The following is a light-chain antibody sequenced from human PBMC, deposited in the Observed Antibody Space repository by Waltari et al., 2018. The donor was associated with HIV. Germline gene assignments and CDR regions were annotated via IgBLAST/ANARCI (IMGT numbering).Light chain of an antibody. CDR3: QSYDSRLSGSVV. CDR2: DNR. CDR1: NSNLGAGFD. Sequence: QSALTQPPSVSGAPGQSVTIPCSGSNSNLGAGFDVHWYQQVPGTAPRLLIRDNRDRPSGVPGRFSGSKSGTSASLAINGLQSEDEADYYCQSYDSRLSGSVVFGGGTKVTVL. J-gene: IGLJ2*01. V-gene: IGLV1-40*01.